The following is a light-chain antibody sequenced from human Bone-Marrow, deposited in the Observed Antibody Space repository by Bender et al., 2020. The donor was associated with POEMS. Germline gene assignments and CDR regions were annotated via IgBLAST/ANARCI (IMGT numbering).Light chain of an antibody. CDR2: DVS. V-gene: IGLV2-11*01. CDR3: AAWDDSLSGWV. Sequence: QSALTQPRSVSGSPGQSVTISCTGTSSDVGNYNYVSWYQQHPGKAPKVMIYDVSERPSGVPDRFSGSKSGTSASLAVSGLRSEDEADYYCAAWDDSLSGWVFGGGTKLTVL. J-gene: IGLJ3*02. CDR1: SSDVGNYNY.